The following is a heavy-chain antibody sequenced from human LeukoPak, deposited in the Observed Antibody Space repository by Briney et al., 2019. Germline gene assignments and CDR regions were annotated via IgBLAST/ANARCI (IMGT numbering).Heavy chain of an antibody. Sequence: GGSLRLSCAASEFTFSSYWMSWVRQAPGKGLEWVANIKQDGSEKYYVDSVKGRFSISRDNAKNSLDLQMNSLRAEDTAVYFCAREQHFDYDYWGQGALVTVSS. CDR1: EFTFSSYW. J-gene: IGHJ4*02. V-gene: IGHV3-7*01. CDR3: AREQHFDYDY. D-gene: IGHD1-1*01. CDR2: IKQDGSEK.